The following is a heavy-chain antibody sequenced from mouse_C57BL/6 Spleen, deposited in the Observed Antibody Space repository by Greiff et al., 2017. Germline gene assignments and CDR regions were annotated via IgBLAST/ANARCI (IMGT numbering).Heavy chain of an antibody. CDR2: IDPSDSYT. Sequence: QVQLQQPGAELVMPGASVKLSCKASGYTFTSYWMHWVKQRPGQGLEWIGEIDPSDSYTNYNQKFKGKSTLTVDKSSSTAYMQLSSLTSEDSAVYYCARAARLGLYAMDYWGQGTSVTVSS. CDR1: GYTFTSYW. CDR3: ARAARLGLYAMDY. V-gene: IGHV1-69*01. J-gene: IGHJ4*01. D-gene: IGHD2-4*01.